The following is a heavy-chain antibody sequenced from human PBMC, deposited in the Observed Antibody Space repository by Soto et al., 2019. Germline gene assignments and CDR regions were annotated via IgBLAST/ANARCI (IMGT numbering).Heavy chain of an antibody. Sequence: GGSLRLSCVASGFTFSSYSMNWVRQAPGKGLEWVSSISSSSSYIYYADSVKGRFTISRDNAKNSLYLQMNSLRAEDTAVYYCARAIPIFLVVADNWFDPWGQGTLVTVSS. CDR2: ISSSSSYI. J-gene: IGHJ5*02. CDR1: GFTFSSYS. D-gene: IGHD2-15*01. V-gene: IGHV3-21*01. CDR3: ARAIPIFLVVADNWFDP.